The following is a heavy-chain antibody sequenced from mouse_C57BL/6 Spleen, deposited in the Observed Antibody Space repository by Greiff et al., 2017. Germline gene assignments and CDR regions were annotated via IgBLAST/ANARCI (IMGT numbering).Heavy chain of an antibody. V-gene: IGHV7-4*01. CDR1: GFTFTDYY. CDR2: IRNKANGYTT. J-gene: IGHJ4*01. Sequence: EVNLVESGGGLVQPGASLRLSCAASGFTFTDYYMSWVRQPPGKAPEWLALIRNKANGYTTEYTASVKGRFTISRDNSQNILYLQMNTLRAEDSATYYWVKAVEMDRNYDYYAMDYWGQGTSVTVSS. D-gene: IGHD2-5*01. CDR3: VKAVEMDRNYDYYAMDY.